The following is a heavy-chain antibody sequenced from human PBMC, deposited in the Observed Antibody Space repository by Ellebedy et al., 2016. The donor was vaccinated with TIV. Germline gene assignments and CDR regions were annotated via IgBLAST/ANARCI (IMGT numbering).Heavy chain of an antibody. J-gene: IGHJ6*02. D-gene: IGHD3-10*01. Sequence: GGSLRLXXAASGFTFSSYSMNWVRQAPGKGLEWVSYISSSSSTIYYADSVKGRFTISRDNAKNSLYLQMNSLRAEDTAVYYCARDHVAGSYYLPLDYYYYYGMDVWGQGTTVTVSS. CDR1: GFTFSSYS. CDR3: ARDHVAGSYYLPLDYYYYYGMDV. CDR2: ISSSSSTI. V-gene: IGHV3-48*04.